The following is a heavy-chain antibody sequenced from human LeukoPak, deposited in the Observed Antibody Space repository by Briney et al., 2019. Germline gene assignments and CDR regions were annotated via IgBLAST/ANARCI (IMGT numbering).Heavy chain of an antibody. CDR3: TKDHYSNYLYYFDY. J-gene: IGHJ4*02. Sequence: GGSLRLSCAASGFTFSSYGTHWVRQAPGKGLEWVAFIRYDGATKYYRDSVKGRFTISRDNSKNTLYLQMNSLRAEDTAVYYCTKDHYSNYLYYFDYWGQGTLVTVSS. CDR1: GFTFSSYG. D-gene: IGHD4-11*01. CDR2: IRYDGATK. V-gene: IGHV3-30*02.